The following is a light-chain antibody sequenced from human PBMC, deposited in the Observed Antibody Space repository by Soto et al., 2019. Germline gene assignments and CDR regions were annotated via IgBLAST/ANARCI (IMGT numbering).Light chain of an antibody. CDR1: QSLDRDY. CDR2: KAS. J-gene: IGKJ1*01. CDR3: HQYDYYPRT. Sequence: IQMTQSPSTLSASLGDRVTMTCRASQSLDRDYLAWYQQKPGKAPKLLIYKASTLESGVPSRFSGGGSGTAFSLTINSLQSDDFATYYCHQYDYYPRTLGQGTKVDIK. V-gene: IGKV1-5*03.